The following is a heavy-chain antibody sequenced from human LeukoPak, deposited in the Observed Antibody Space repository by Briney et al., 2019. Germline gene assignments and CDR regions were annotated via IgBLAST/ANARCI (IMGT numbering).Heavy chain of an antibody. CDR2: ISAYNGNT. CDR3: ARAGSRSSGYYPPSDY. V-gene: IGHV1-18*01. D-gene: IGHD3-22*01. Sequence: ASVQVSFKASGYTFTSYDINWGRPATGQGLGWMGWISAYNGNTNYSQKLQGRVTMTTDTSTSTAYMELRSLRSDDTAVYYCARAGSRSSGYYPPSDYWGQGTLVTVSS. J-gene: IGHJ4*02. CDR1: GYTFTSYD.